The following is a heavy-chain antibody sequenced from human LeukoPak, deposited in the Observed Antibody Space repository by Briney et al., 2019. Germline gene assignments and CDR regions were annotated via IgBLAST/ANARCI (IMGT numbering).Heavy chain of an antibody. V-gene: IGHV1-46*01. CDR3: ARDRRTIFGVVTGRGSYYFDY. CDR2: INPSGGST. CDR1: GYTFTSYY. J-gene: IGHJ4*02. D-gene: IGHD3-3*01. Sequence: GASVKVSCKASGYTFTSYYMHWVRQAPGQGLEWMGIINPSGGSTSYAQKFQGRVTTTRDTSTSTVYMELSSLRSEDTAVYYCARDRRTIFGVVTGRGSYYFDYWGQGTLVTVSS.